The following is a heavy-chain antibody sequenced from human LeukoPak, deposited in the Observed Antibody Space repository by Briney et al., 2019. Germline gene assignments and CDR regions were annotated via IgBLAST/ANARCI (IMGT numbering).Heavy chain of an antibody. CDR2: INHSGST. J-gene: IGHJ4*02. Sequence: NPSEALSLTCAVYGGSFSGYYWSWIRQPPGKGLEWIGEINHSGSTSYNPSLKSRVTISVDTSRNQFSLKLSSVTAADTAVYYCARLQGYYYDSSGYHSYFDYWGQGTLVTVSS. D-gene: IGHD3-22*01. CDR1: GGSFSGYY. V-gene: IGHV4-34*01. CDR3: ARLQGYYYDSSGYHSYFDY.